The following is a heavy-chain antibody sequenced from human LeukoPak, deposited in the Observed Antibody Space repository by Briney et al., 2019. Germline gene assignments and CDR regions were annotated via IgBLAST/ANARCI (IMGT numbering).Heavy chain of an antibody. V-gene: IGHV3-66*02. D-gene: IGHD6-19*01. CDR1: GFTVSSNY. CDR2: IYSSGRT. J-gene: IGHJ4*02. Sequence: GGSLRLSCAASGFTVSSNYINWVRQAPGKGLEWVSVIYSSGRTYYADSVKGRFTISRDISTNTLYLQMNTLRAEDTAVYYCARASSPPPDYWGQGTLVTVSS. CDR3: ARASSPPPDY.